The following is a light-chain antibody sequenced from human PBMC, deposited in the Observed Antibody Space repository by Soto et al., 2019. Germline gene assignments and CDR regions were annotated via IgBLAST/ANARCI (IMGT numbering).Light chain of an antibody. CDR2: DAS. Sequence: DIQMTQSPSTLSASVGDRVTITCRASQSISSWLAWYQQKPGKAPKLLIYDASSLESGVPSRFSGSGFGTEFTLTISSLQPDDFATYYCQQYNSYQWTFGQGTKVEIK. CDR3: QQYNSYQWT. CDR1: QSISSW. V-gene: IGKV1-5*01. J-gene: IGKJ1*01.